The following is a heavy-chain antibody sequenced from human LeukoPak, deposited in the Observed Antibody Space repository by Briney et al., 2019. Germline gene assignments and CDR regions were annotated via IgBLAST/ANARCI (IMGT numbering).Heavy chain of an antibody. CDR3: AKDDDWGRYKH. D-gene: IGHD3-16*01. CDR1: GGSISSYY. J-gene: IGHJ1*01. Sequence: SETLSLTCTVSGGSISSYYWSWIRQPAGKGLEWIGRIYTSGSTNYNPSLKSRVTMSVDTSKNQFSLKLSSVTAEDTAVYYCAKDDDWGRYKHWGQGTLVTVSS. V-gene: IGHV4-4*07. CDR2: IYTSGST.